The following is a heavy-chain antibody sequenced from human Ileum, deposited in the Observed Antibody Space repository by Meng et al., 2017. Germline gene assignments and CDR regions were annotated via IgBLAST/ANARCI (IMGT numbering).Heavy chain of an antibody. J-gene: IGHJ4*02. Sequence: QITLKEPGPTLVKPTQTLTLTCTFSGFSRSNPAEAVGWFRQPPGKALEWLALIYWDDDNHYSPSLRSRLTFTKDASRNQVVLTLTNMDPMDTATYFCAHGSGWLFDYWGQGTLVTVSS. D-gene: IGHD6-19*01. CDR3: AHGSGWLFDY. CDR2: IYWDDDN. CDR1: GFSRSNPAEA. V-gene: IGHV2-5*02.